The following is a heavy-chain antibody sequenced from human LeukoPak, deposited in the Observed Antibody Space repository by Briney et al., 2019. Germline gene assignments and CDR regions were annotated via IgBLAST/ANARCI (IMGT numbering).Heavy chain of an antibody. D-gene: IGHD2-2*01. CDR1: GFTFSSYG. J-gene: IGHJ4*02. CDR2: ISSSSSYI. Sequence: GGSLRLSCAASGFTFSSYGMNWVRQAPGKGLEWVSSISSSSSYIYYADSVKGRFTISRDNAKNSLYLQMNSLRAEDTAVYYCASSRQIVVVPAAAPPPEQNWGQGTLVTVSS. CDR3: ASSRQIVVVPAAAPPPEQN. V-gene: IGHV3-21*01.